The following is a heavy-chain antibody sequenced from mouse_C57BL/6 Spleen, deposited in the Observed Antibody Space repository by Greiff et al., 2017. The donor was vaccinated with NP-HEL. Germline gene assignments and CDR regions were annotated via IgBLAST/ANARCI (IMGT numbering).Heavy chain of an antibody. V-gene: IGHV1-82*01. D-gene: IGHD2-5*01. CDR1: GYAFSSSW. CDR3: ARVGGYSNSFAY. Sequence: VQLQQSGPELVKPGASVKISCKASGYAFSSSWMNWVKQRPGKGLEWIGRIYPGDGDTNYNGKFKGKATLTADKSSSTAYMQLSSLTSEDSAVYVCARVGGYSNSFAYWGQGTLVTVSA. CDR2: IYPGDGDT. J-gene: IGHJ3*01.